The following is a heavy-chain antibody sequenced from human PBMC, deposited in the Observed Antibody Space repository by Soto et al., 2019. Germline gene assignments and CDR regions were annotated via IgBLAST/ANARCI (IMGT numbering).Heavy chain of an antibody. CDR1: GFTFSSYS. D-gene: IGHD3-3*01. J-gene: IGHJ3*02. CDR2: ISSSSSYI. Sequence: GGSLRLSCAASGFTFSSYSMNWVRQAPGKGLEWVSSISSSSSYIYYADSVKGRFTISRDNAKNSLYLQMNSLRAEDTAVYYCARADDFWSGYSDWGAFDIWGQGTMVTVSS. V-gene: IGHV3-21*01. CDR3: ARADDFWSGYSDWGAFDI.